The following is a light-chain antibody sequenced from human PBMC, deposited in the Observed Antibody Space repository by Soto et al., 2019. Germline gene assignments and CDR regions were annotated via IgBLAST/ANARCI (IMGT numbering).Light chain of an antibody. J-gene: IGKJ4*01. CDR2: AAS. Sequence: AIRMTQSPSSFSASTGDRVTITCRASRGISSYLDWYQQKPGKAPKLMIYAASTLQSGVPSRFSGSGSGTDFTLTISCLQSEDFATYYCQQYSSYPLTFGGGTKVEIK. CDR3: QQYSSYPLT. CDR1: RGISSY. V-gene: IGKV1-8*01.